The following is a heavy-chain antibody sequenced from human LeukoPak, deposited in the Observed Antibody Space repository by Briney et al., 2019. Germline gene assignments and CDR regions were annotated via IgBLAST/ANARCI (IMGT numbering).Heavy chain of an antibody. V-gene: IGHV3-7*01. Sequence: GGSLRLSCAASGFTFSSYWMSWVRQAPGKGLEWVANMNQAGNEKYYGDSVKGRFNIYRDNAKNSLYLQMNSLRADDTAVYYCAREFKAPGWDYFDPWGQGTLVTVSS. CDR3: AREFKAPGWDYFDP. CDR2: MNQAGNEK. J-gene: IGHJ5*02. CDR1: GFTFSSYW. D-gene: IGHD1-7*01.